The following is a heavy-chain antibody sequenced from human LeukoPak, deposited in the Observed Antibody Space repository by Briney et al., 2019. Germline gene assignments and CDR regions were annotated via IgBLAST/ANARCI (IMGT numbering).Heavy chain of an antibody. Sequence: SETLSLTCTVSGGSINSYYWSWIRQPPGKGLEWIGYIYDSGSTNYNPSLKSRVTISVDTSKNQFSLKLSSVTAADTAVYYCAGNYYGSGSYYSEDRYWGQGTLVTVSS. V-gene: IGHV4-59*08. CDR1: GGSINSYY. J-gene: IGHJ4*02. D-gene: IGHD3-10*01. CDR3: AGNYYGSGSYYSEDRY. CDR2: IYDSGST.